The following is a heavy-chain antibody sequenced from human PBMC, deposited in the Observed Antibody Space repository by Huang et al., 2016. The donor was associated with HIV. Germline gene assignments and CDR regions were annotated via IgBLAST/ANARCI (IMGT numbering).Heavy chain of an antibody. V-gene: IGHV1-18*04. CDR2: ISSYQGNT. CDR1: GHIFNSYG. Sequence: QVQLVQSGAEVKKPGASVKVYCQASGHIFNSYGISWVLQATGHGLEGLGVISSYQGNTKYSQKVQDRVTMTTDTSTNTVYMELRSLRSDDTAVYFCAGLAGACTYEVDYWGQGTPVTVSS. CDR3: AGLAGACTYEVDY. D-gene: IGHD1-26*01. J-gene: IGHJ4*02.